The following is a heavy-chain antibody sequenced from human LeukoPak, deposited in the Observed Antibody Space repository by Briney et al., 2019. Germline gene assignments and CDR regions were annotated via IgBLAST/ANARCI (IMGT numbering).Heavy chain of an antibody. J-gene: IGHJ4*02. CDR2: IYPDDSDT. D-gene: IGHD6-19*01. CDR1: GYSFTTYW. CDR3: ARVGIAVPGVLPYFDY. V-gene: IGHV5-51*01. Sequence: GESLKISCKGSGYSFTTYWIGWVRQMPGKGLEWMGIIYPDDSDTRYSPSFQGQVTTSADKSISTAYLQWSSLKASDTAMYYCARVGIAVPGVLPYFDYWGQGALVTVSS.